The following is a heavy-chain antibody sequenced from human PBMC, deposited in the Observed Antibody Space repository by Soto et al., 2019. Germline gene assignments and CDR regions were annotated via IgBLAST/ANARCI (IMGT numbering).Heavy chain of an antibody. D-gene: IGHD2-15*01. CDR2: ISGGGGST. CDR3: AKAGNYAIVVVVAATRKLDY. J-gene: IGHJ4*02. V-gene: IGHV3-23*01. CDR1: GFTFINYA. Sequence: EVQLLESGGGLIQPGGSLRLSCAASGFTFINYAMTWVRQAPGKGLEWVSAISGGGGSTYYADSVKGRFTISRDNSKNTLYLQMNSLRADDTALYYCAKAGNYAIVVVVAATRKLDYWGQGTLVTVSS.